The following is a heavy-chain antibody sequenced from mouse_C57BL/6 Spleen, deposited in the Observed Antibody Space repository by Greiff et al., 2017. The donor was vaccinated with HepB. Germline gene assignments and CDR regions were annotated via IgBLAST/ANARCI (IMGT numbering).Heavy chain of an antibody. J-gene: IGHJ4*01. D-gene: IGHD2-3*01. Sequence: VQLQQPGAELVKPGASVKLSCKASGYTFTSYWMHWVKQRPGQGLEWIGMIHPNSGSTNYNEKFKSKATLTVDKSSSTAYMQLSSLTSEDSAVYYCAREDGYTLYAMDYWGQGTSVTVSS. CDR2: IHPNSGST. V-gene: IGHV1-64*01. CDR1: GYTFTSYW. CDR3: AREDGYTLYAMDY.